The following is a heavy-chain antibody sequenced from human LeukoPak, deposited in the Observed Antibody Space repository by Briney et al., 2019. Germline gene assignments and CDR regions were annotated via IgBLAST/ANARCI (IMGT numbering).Heavy chain of an antibody. CDR3: ARGEYYYDGGY. Sequence: PGGSLRLSCAASGFTSRSYWMSWVRQAPGKGLEWVANINQDGSQKYYVDSVRGRFTISRDNAKDSLYLQMNSLRVEDTAVYYCARGEYYYDGGYWGQGTLVAVSS. CDR2: INQDGSQK. V-gene: IGHV3-7*03. J-gene: IGHJ4*02. CDR1: GFTSRSYW. D-gene: IGHD3-22*01.